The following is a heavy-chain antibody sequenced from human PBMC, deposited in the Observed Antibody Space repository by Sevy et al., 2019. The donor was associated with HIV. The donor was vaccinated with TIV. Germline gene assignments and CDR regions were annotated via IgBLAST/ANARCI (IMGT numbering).Heavy chain of an antibody. CDR1: GFTFSSFS. CDR2: VSYDGSNT. CDR3: ALERLSSDVAEYFQN. Sequence: GGSLRLSCAASGFTFSSFSMHWVRQAPGKWLEWVTTVSYDGSNTYYADSVKGRFAVFRDNSRNLLNLQMNNLRPEDTAVYYCALERLSSDVAEYFQNWGQGTPVTVSS. V-gene: IGHV3-30*09. D-gene: IGHD1-1*01. J-gene: IGHJ1*01.